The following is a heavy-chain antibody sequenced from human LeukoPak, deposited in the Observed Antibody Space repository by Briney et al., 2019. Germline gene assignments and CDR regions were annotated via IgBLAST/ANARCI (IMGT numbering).Heavy chain of an antibody. CDR1: GGSFSGYY. Sequence: SETLSLTCAVYGGSFSGYYWSWIRQPPGKGLEWIGEINHSGSTNYNPSLKSRVTISVDTSKNQFSLKLSSVTAADTAVYYCARASSSWRQIDYWGQGTLVTVSP. CDR2: INHSGST. CDR3: ARASSSWRQIDY. D-gene: IGHD6-13*01. J-gene: IGHJ4*02. V-gene: IGHV4-34*01.